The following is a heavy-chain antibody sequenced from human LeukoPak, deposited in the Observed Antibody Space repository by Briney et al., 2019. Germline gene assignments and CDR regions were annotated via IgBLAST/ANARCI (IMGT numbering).Heavy chain of an antibody. CDR3: VRGYSRVLIDY. D-gene: IGHD6-25*01. Sequence: SETLSLTRAVDGVSLHNYYWSWIRQPPGKGREWMGEIQQSTRSNYNPSLKSRATISADTSKKHLILKLTSVTAADTAVYYCVRGYSRVLIDYWGQGTLVTVSS. CDR2: IQQSTRS. J-gene: IGHJ4*02. CDR1: GVSLHNYY. V-gene: IGHV4-34*01.